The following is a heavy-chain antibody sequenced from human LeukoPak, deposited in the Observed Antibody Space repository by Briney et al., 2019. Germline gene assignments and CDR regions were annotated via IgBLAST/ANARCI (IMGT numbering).Heavy chain of an antibody. CDR1: GFSFSNYW. V-gene: IGHV3-74*01. CDR3: ARRAGAYSHPYDY. CDR2: LNGDASST. J-gene: IGHJ4*02. D-gene: IGHD4/OR15-4a*01. Sequence: PGGSLRLSCEASGFSFSNYWMHWVRQVPGKGLVWVSRLNGDASSTNYADSVKGRFTISRDNAKNTLYLQMNSLRAEDTAVYYCARRAGAYSHPYDYWGQGTLVTVSS.